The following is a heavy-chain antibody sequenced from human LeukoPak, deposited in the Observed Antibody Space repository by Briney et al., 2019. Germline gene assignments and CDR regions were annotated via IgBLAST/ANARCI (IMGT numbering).Heavy chain of an antibody. CDR1: GFTFSSYA. CDR2: ISGSGGST. V-gene: IGHV3-23*01. Sequence: GGSLRLSCAASGFTFSSYAMNWVRQAPGKGLEWVSAISGSGGSTYYADSVKGRFTISRDNSKNTLYLQMNSLRAEDTAVYYCAKDIRVHYDILTGYFYYYGMDVWGQGTTVTVSS. J-gene: IGHJ6*02. D-gene: IGHD3-9*01. CDR3: AKDIRVHYDILTGYFYYYGMDV.